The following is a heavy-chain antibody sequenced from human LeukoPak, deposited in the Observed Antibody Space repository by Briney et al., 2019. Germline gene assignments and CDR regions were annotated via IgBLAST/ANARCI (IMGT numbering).Heavy chain of an antibody. V-gene: IGHV4-34*01. J-gene: IGHJ5*02. Sequence: KPSETLSLTCAVYGGSFNTYYWNWIRQPPGKGLEWIGEINHSGSTNYNPSLKSRVTISVDTSKNQFSLELSSVTAADTAVYYCARGVTTYYDFWSGYYHNWFDPWGQGTLVTVSS. D-gene: IGHD3-3*01. CDR3: ARGVTTYYDFWSGYYHNWFDP. CDR2: INHSGST. CDR1: GGSFNTYY.